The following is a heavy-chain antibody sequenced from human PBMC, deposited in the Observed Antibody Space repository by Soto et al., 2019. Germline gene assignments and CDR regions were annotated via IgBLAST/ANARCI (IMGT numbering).Heavy chain of an antibody. J-gene: IGHJ3*02. CDR3: AKEFHDFCSAPLSDAIDT. V-gene: IGHV3-30*18. Sequence: GSLRLSCAASGFTFSSYGMHWVRQAPGKGLEWVSGISYDGSNKYYADSVKGRFTISRDNAKNSLYLQMNSLRAEDTALYYCAKEFHDFCSAPLSDAIDTWGQGPMVTVS. D-gene: IGHD3-3*01. CDR1: GFTFSSYG. CDR2: ISYDGSNK.